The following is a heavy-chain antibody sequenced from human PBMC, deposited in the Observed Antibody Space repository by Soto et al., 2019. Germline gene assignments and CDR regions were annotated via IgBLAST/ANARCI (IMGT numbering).Heavy chain of an antibody. CDR3: ARDKAVAGTNWFDP. CDR1: GYTFTGYY. J-gene: IGHJ5*02. CDR2: INPNSGGT. D-gene: IGHD6-19*01. V-gene: IGHV1-2*02. Sequence: VASVKVSCKASGYTFTGYYMHWVRQAPGQGLEWMGWINPNSGGTNYAQKFQGRVTMTRDTSISTAYMELSRLRSDDTAVYYCARDKAVAGTNWFDPWGQGTLVTVSS.